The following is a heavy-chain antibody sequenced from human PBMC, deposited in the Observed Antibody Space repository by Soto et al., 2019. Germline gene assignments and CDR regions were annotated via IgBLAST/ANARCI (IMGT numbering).Heavy chain of an antibody. J-gene: IGHJ4*02. CDR1: GDSITSNSYF. D-gene: IGHD3-9*01. Sequence: SETLSLTCTVSGDSITSNSYFWAWIRQPPGKGLEWIGSIYYSGSTYHNPSLKSRVTISVDRSNNQFSLKLTSVTAADTAVYYCARHFSVDHFDYWGQGALLTVSS. V-gene: IGHV4-39*01. CDR3: ARHFSVDHFDY. CDR2: IYYSGST.